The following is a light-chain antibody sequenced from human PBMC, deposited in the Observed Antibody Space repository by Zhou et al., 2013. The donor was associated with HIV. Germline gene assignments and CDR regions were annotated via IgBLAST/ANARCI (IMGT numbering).Light chain of an antibody. V-gene: IGKV3-20*01. J-gene: IGKJ1*01. CDR3: QQYNNWPT. CDR2: GAS. CDR1: QSVSTSY. Sequence: VLTQSPGTLSLSPGERATLSCRASQSVSTSYLAWYQQRPGQAPRLLIHGASSRATGIPDRFIGSGSGTDFTLTISRLEPEDFAVYYCQQYNNWPTFGQGTKVEIK.